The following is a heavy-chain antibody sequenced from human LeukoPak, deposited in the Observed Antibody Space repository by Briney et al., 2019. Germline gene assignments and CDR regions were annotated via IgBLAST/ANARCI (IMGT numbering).Heavy chain of an antibody. CDR3: ARDLNDFWSGYPNWFDP. J-gene: IGHJ5*02. Sequence: ASVKVSCKASGGTFSSYAISWVRQAPGQGLEWMGWINPNSGGTNYAQKFQGRVTKTRDTSISTAYMELSRLRSDDTAVYYCARDLNDFWSGYPNWFDPWGQGTLVTVSS. D-gene: IGHD3-3*01. CDR1: GGTFSSYA. V-gene: IGHV1-2*02. CDR2: INPNSGGT.